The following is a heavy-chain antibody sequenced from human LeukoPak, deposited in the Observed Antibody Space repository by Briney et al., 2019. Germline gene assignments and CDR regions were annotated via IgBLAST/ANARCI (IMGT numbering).Heavy chain of an antibody. CDR3: AREKTTVTTNAFDI. D-gene: IGHD4-17*01. CDR1: GYSISSGFY. Sequence: SEALSLTCAVSGYSISSGFYWAWIRQPPEKGLEWIGSIYHSGRTYYNPSLKSRVTISVDTSKNQFSLKLSSVTAADTAVYYCAREKTTVTTNAFDIWGQGTMVTVSS. J-gene: IGHJ3*02. CDR2: IYHSGRT. V-gene: IGHV4-38-2*01.